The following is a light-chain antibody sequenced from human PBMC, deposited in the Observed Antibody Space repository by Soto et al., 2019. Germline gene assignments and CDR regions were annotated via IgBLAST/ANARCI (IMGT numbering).Light chain of an antibody. CDR1: QSVSSN. V-gene: IGKV3-15*01. J-gene: IGKJ1*01. CDR3: QHNNTGPET. CDR2: GAS. Sequence: EIVMTQSPATLSVSPGERATLSCRASQSVSSNLAWYQQKPGQAPRLLIYGASTRATGIPARFSGSGSGTDFTLTISTLQFKVFEFYYCQHNNTGPETFGKGTKV.